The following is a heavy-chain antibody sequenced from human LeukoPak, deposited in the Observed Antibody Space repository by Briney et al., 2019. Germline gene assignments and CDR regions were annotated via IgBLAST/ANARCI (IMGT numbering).Heavy chain of an antibody. V-gene: IGHV3-30*02. CDR2: IRYDGSNK. D-gene: IGHD2-2*01. J-gene: IGHJ6*03. CDR1: GFTFSSYG. Sequence: GGSLRLSCAASGFTFSSYGMHWVRQAPGKGLEWVAFIRYDGSNKYYADSVKGRFTISRDNSKNTLYLQMNSLRAEDTAVYYCAKAHCSSTSCYGPPSHYMDVWGKGTTVTVSS. CDR3: AKAHCSSTSCYGPPSHYMDV.